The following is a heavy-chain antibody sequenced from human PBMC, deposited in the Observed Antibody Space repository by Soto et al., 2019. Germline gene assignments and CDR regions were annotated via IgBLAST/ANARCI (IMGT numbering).Heavy chain of an antibody. V-gene: IGHV4-59*08. CDR1: GGSISSYY. CDR3: ARHLYSAYWFDP. D-gene: IGHD6-13*01. J-gene: IGHJ5*02. Sequence: PSETLSLPCTVAGGSISSYYWSWIRQPPGKGLEWIGYIYYSGSTNYNPALKSRVTISVDTSKNQFSLTLSSVTAADTAVYSCARHLYSAYWFDPRGQGTLVTVSS. CDR2: IYYSGST.